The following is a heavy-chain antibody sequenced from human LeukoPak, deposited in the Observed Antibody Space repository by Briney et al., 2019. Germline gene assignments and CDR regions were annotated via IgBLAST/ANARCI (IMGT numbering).Heavy chain of an antibody. D-gene: IGHD3-10*01. Sequence: GGSLRLSCTASGFTFSSYAMHWVRQAPGKGLEWVSVISHDGATNKYYAVSVKGRFTISRDNSKNTVNLRMNSLRVEDTAVYYCARDPSRFGEFGFNDLWGQGTLSPSRQ. CDR1: GFTFSSYA. J-gene: IGHJ5*02. V-gene: IGHV3-30-3*01. CDR2: ISHDGATNK. CDR3: ARDPSRFGEFGFNDL.